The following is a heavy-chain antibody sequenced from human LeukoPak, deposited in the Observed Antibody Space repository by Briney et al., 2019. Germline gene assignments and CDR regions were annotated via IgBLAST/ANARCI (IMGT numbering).Heavy chain of an antibody. CDR1: GYTFTSYG. CDR3: TNHYWAFEF. J-gene: IGHJ4*02. V-gene: IGHV1-18*01. CDR2: ISAYNGNT. D-gene: IGHD2-8*02. Sequence: ASVKVSCKASGYTFTSYGISWVRQAPGQGLEWMGWISAYNGNTNYAQKPQGRVTMTTDTSTSTAYMGLRSLRSDDTAVYYCTNHYWAFEFWGQGTLVTVSS.